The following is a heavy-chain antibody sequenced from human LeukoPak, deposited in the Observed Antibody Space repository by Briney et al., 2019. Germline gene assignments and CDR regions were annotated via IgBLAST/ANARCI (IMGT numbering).Heavy chain of an antibody. V-gene: IGHV4-39*01. Sequence: SETLSLTCTVSGGSISSSSYYWGWIRQPPGKGLEWIGSIYYSGSTYYNPSLKSRVTISVDTSKNQFSLNLSSVTAADTAVYYCVRSLRVGYCSSTSCNWFDSWGQGTLVTVSS. CDR3: VRSLRVGYCSSTSCNWFDS. D-gene: IGHD2-2*03. CDR1: GGSISSSSYY. CDR2: IYYSGST. J-gene: IGHJ5*01.